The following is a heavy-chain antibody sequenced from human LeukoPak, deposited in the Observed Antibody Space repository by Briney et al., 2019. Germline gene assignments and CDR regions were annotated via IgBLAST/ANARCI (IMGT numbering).Heavy chain of an antibody. V-gene: IGHV3-15*01. CDR3: TTDAFGEPLYYYMDV. J-gene: IGHJ6*03. CDR2: IKSKTDGGTT. Sequence: PGGSLRLSCAASGFTFSNAWMSWVRQAPGKGLEWVGRIKSKTDGGTTDYAAPVKGRFTISRDDSKNTLYLQMNSLKTEDTAVYYCTTDAFGEPLYYYMDVWGKGTTVTVSS. CDR1: GFTFSNAW. D-gene: IGHD3-10*01.